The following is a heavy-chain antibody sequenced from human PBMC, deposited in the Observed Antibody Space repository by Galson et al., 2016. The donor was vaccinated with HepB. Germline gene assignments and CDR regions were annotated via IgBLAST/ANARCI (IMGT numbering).Heavy chain of an antibody. CDR1: GFTFSDYY. J-gene: IGHJ6*02. CDR2: ISSRSGSPI. V-gene: IGHV3-11*04. CDR3: ARDRGRGKLRTGSGNCYYYGMDV. D-gene: IGHD1-1*01. Sequence: SLRLSCAASGFTFSDYYMSWIRQAPGKGLEWVSYISSRSGSPISYADSVKGRFTVSRDNAKNALFLPLSSLRGQDTALYFCARDRGRGKLRTGSGNCYYYGMDVWGRGTTVTVSS.